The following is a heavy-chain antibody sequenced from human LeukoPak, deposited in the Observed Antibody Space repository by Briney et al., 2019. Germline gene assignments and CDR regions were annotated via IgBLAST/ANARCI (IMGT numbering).Heavy chain of an antibody. Sequence: GGSLRLSCEGSAFIFSGHWMNWVRQTPGKGLEWVSYISSSSSTIYYADSVKGRFTISRDNAKNSLYLQMNSLRAEDTAVYYCARSRVGARGIDPWGQGTLVTVSS. J-gene: IGHJ5*02. CDR2: ISSSSSTI. D-gene: IGHD1-26*01. V-gene: IGHV3-48*01. CDR3: ARSRVGARGIDP. CDR1: AFIFSGHW.